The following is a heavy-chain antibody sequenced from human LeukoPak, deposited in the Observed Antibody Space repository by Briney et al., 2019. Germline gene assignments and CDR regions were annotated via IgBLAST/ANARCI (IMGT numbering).Heavy chain of an antibody. J-gene: IGHJ3*02. D-gene: IGHD3-3*01. Sequence: SETLSLTCTVSGYSISSGYYWGWIRQPPGKGLEWIGSIYHSGSTYYNPSLKSRVTISVDTSKNQFSLKLSSVTAADTAVYYCARQRADDFWSGYYPDAFDIWGQGTLVTVSS. CDR2: IYHSGST. CDR1: GYSISSGYY. V-gene: IGHV4-38-2*02. CDR3: ARQRADDFWSGYYPDAFDI.